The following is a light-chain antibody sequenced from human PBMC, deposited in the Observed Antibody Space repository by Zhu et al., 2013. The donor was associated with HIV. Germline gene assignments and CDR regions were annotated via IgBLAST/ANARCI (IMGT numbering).Light chain of an antibody. V-gene: IGKV3-11*01. Sequence: EIVLTQSPATLSLSPGERATLSCRASQNVSSFLAWYQHKPGQAPRLLIYDASKRATGIPARFSGSGSGTDFTLTISSLQPEDFATYYCQQANSFPLTFGPGTKVDIK. CDR1: QNVSSF. CDR2: DAS. CDR3: QQANSFPLT. J-gene: IGKJ3*01.